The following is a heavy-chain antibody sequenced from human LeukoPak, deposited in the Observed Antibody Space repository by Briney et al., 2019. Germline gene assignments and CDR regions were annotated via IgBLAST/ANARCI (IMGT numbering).Heavy chain of an antibody. D-gene: IGHD2-15*01. Sequence: GGSLRLSCAASGFTFNSYRMSWVRQAPEKGPEWLANIRRDGSDKQYVDSVKGRFTISRDNAKNSLYLQMNSLSAEDTAVYYCARHSRGSPIDDWGQGTLVTVSS. CDR3: ARHSRGSPIDD. V-gene: IGHV3-7*01. CDR1: GFTFNSYR. CDR2: IRRDGSDK. J-gene: IGHJ4*02.